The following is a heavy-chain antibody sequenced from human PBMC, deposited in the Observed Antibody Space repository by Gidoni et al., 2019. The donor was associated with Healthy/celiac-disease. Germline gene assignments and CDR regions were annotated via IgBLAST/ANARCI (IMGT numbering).Heavy chain of an antibody. Sequence: EVQLVESGGGLVQPGRSLRLSCAASGFTFDDYAMHWVRQAPGKGLEWVSGISWNSGSIGYADSVKGRFTISRDNAKNSLYLQMNSLRAEDTALYYCAKASSYIVVVPADDAFDIWGQGTMVTVSS. CDR3: AKASSYIVVVPADDAFDI. V-gene: IGHV3-9*01. CDR2: ISWNSGSI. CDR1: GFTFDDYA. J-gene: IGHJ3*02. D-gene: IGHD2-2*01.